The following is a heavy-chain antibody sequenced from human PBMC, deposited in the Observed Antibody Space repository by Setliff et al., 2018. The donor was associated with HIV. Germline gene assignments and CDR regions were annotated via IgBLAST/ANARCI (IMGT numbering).Heavy chain of an antibody. Sequence: LSLSCAASGFTFSDHYMDWVRQAPGKGLEWVGRIKSKTDGGTTDYAAPVKGRFTISRDDSKNTLYLQMNSLKTEDTAVYYCTTGTRLVDWGQGALVTVSS. CDR2: IKSKTDGGTT. V-gene: IGHV3-15*01. CDR1: GFTFSDHY. J-gene: IGHJ4*02. D-gene: IGHD2-21*01. CDR3: TTGTRLVD.